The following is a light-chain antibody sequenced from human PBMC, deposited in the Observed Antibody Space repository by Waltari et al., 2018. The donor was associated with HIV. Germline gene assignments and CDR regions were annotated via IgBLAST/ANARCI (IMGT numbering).Light chain of an antibody. CDR1: TSDAGDDKY. CDR2: EVD. V-gene: IGLV2-8*01. CDR3: SSFAGGDTWV. Sequence: QSALTKPPSASGSPGQSGNISCTGITSDAGDDKYVSWYQQSPGQAPKLMIHEVDKRPSGVPYRFSGSKSGNTASLTVSGLQADDEADYSCSSFAGGDTWVFGGGTKLTVL. J-gene: IGLJ3*02.